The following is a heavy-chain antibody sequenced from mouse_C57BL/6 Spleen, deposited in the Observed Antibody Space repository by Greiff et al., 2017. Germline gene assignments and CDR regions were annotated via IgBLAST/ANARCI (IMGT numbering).Heavy chain of an antibody. J-gene: IGHJ4*01. CDR1: GYTFTDYN. Sequence: EVQLQQSGPELVKPGASVKMSCKASGYTFTDYNMHWVKQSHGKSLEWIGYINPNNGGTSYNQKFKGKATLTVNKSSSTAYMELRSLTSKDSAVYYCARENYGSSQLGYYYAMDYWGQGTSVTVSS. D-gene: IGHD1-1*01. V-gene: IGHV1-22*01. CDR2: INPNNGGT. CDR3: ARENYGSSQLGYYYAMDY.